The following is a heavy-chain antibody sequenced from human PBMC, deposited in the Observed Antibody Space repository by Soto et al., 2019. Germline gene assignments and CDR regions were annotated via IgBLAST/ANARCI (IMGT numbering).Heavy chain of an antibody. CDR1: GGSISSYY. J-gene: IGHJ3*02. D-gene: IGHD6-13*01. CDR3: ARRTLSRWGAFDI. V-gene: IGHV4-59*08. CDR2: IYYSGST. Sequence: SETLSLTCTVSGGSISSYYWSWIRQPPGKGLEWIGYIYYSGSTNYNPSLKSRVTISVDTSKNQFSLKLSSVTAADTAVYYCARRTLSRWGAFDIWGQGTMVTVSS.